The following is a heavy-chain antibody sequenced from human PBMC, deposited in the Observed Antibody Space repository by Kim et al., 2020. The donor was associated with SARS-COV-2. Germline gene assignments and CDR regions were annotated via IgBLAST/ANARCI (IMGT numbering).Heavy chain of an antibody. CDR3: ARARKGNFDWSVYGMDV. V-gene: IGHV4-34*01. D-gene: IGHD3-9*01. Sequence: LKSRVTLSVDTSKNQFSLTLSSVTAADTAVYYCARARKGNFDWSVYGMDVWGQGTTVTVSS. J-gene: IGHJ6*02.